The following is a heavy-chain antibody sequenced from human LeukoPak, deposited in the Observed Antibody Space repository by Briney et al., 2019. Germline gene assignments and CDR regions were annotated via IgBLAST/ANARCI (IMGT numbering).Heavy chain of an antibody. CDR3: AKDVITMVRGVRNYGMDV. D-gene: IGHD3-10*01. J-gene: IGHJ6*04. CDR2: ISYDGSNK. CDR1: GFTFSSYG. Sequence: GRSLRLSCAASGFTFSSYGMHWVRQAPGKGLEWVAVISYDGSNKYYADSVKGRFTISRDNSKNTLYLQMNSLRAEDTAVYYCAKDVITMVRGVRNYGMDVWGKGTTVTVSS. V-gene: IGHV3-30*18.